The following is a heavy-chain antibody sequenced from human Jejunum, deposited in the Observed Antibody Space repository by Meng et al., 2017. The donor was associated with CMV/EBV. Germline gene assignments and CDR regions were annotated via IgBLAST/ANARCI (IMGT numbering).Heavy chain of an antibody. D-gene: IGHD3-16*01. CDR1: GFTFSSYA. CDR3: AKDRGGSDDAYDV. CDR2: FYNSGRST. J-gene: IGHJ3*01. V-gene: IGHV3-23*03. Sequence: GFTFSSYAMNWVRETPGKGRGWISVFYNSGRSTYNTDSEKSRFTNSRDNSKNMVYMQMNSLRDEDTAVYYCAKDRGGSDDAYDVWGQGATGTVSS.